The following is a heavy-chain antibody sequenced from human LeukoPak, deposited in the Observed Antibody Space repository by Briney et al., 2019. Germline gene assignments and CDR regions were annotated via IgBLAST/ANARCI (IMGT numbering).Heavy chain of an antibody. CDR1: GFTFSSYA. CDR3: AKDPASIVATYFDY. V-gene: IGHV3-23*01. J-gene: IGHJ4*02. CDR2: ISGSGGST. D-gene: IGHD5-12*01. Sequence: PGGSLRLSCAASGFTFSSYAMSWVRQAPGKGLGWVSAISGSGGSTYYADSVKGRFTISRDNSKNTLYLQMNSLRAEDTAVYYCAKDPASIVATYFDYWGQGTLVTVSS.